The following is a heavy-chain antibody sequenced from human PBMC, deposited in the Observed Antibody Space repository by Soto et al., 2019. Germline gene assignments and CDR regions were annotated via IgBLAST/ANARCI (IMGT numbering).Heavy chain of an antibody. Sequence: GGSLRLSCAASGFTLSSYGMHWVRQAPGKGLEWVAVRSYDGSNKYYADSVAGRFTISRDDSKNTLYLQMNSLKTEDTAVYYCTTDIWRIAVAGDYYYYGMDVWGQGTTVTVSS. J-gene: IGHJ6*02. V-gene: IGHV3-30-3*01. CDR1: GFTLSSYG. CDR2: RSYDGSNK. CDR3: TTDIWRIAVAGDYYYYGMDV. D-gene: IGHD6-19*01.